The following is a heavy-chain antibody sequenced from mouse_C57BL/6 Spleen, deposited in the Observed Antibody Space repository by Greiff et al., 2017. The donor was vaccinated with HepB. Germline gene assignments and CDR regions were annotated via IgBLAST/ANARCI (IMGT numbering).Heavy chain of an antibody. V-gene: IGHV5-9-1*02. D-gene: IGHD1-1*01. CDR1: GFTFRSYA. CDR2: ISSGGDYI. J-gene: IGHJ4*01. CDR3: TRGYYGSSYRYAMDY. Sequence: EVKLMESGEGLVKPGGSLKLSCAASGFTFRSYAMSWVRQTPEKRLEWVAYISSGGDYIYYAATVKGRFTISRDNARNTLYLQMSSLKSEDTAMYYCTRGYYGSSYRYAMDYWGQGTSVTVSS.